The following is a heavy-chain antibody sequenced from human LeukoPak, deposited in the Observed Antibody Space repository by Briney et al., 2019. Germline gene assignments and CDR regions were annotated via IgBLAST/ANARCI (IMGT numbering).Heavy chain of an antibody. CDR2: IYTSGST. V-gene: IGHV4-61*02. Sequence: SETLSLTCTVSGGSISSGSYYWSWIRQPAGKGLEWIGRIYTSGSTNYNPSLKSRVTISVDTSKNQFSLKLSSVTAADTAVYYCASRGSTSTFDYWGQGTLVTVSS. D-gene: IGHD2-2*01. CDR3: ASRGSTSTFDY. J-gene: IGHJ4*02. CDR1: GGSISSGSYY.